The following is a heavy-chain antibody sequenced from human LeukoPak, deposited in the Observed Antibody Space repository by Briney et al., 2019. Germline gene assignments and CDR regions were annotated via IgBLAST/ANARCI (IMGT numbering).Heavy chain of an antibody. Sequence: GGSLRLSCAASGFTFSSYAMTWVRQAPGKGLEWVSGIRGSGDRTYYADSVKGRFTISRGNSKNTLYLQMTSLRAEDTAVYYCASGYCTNGVCYVEYFQHWGQGTLVTVSS. CDR2: IRGSGDRT. V-gene: IGHV3-23*01. J-gene: IGHJ1*01. D-gene: IGHD2-8*01. CDR3: ASGYCTNGVCYVEYFQH. CDR1: GFTFSSYA.